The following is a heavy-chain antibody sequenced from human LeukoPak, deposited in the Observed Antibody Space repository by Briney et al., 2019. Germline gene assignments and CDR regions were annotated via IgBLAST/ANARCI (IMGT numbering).Heavy chain of an antibody. J-gene: IGHJ4*02. CDR1: GGSFSGYY. D-gene: IGHD6-6*01. CDR3: ARGPPLFYSSSFHY. Sequence: SETLSLTCAVYGGSFSGYYWSWIRQPPGKWLEWIGEINHSGSTNYNPSLKSRVTISVDTSKNQFSLKLSSVTAADTAVYYCARGPPLFYSSSFHYWGQGTLVTVSS. V-gene: IGHV4-34*01. CDR2: INHSGST.